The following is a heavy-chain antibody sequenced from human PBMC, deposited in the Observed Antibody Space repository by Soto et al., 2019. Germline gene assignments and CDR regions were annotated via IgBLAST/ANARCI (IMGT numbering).Heavy chain of an antibody. CDR1: GFIFSNFY. J-gene: IGHJ4*02. CDR3: ARENWGSYDY. D-gene: IGHD7-27*01. Sequence: GGSLRLSCAAPGFIFSNFYMTWVRQSPGRGLEWVATLDHHGSSTFHVDSLRGRFIISRDNAMNSLYLQMNSLRVDDTAVYYCARENWGSYDYWGQGSLVTVS. CDR2: LDHHGSST. V-gene: IGHV3-7*03.